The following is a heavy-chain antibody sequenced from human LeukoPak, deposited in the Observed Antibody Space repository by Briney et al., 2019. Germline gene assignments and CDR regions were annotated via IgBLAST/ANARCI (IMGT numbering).Heavy chain of an antibody. CDR1: GFIFNNYD. CDR3: AKDQYSSGWYYFDY. CDR2: ISGSGGST. Sequence: GGSLRLSCATSGFIFNNYDPHWVRQAPGKGLEWVSAISGSGGSTYYADSVKGRFTISRDNSKNTLYLQMNSLRAEDTAVYYCAKDQYSSGWYYFDYWGQGTLVTVSS. D-gene: IGHD6-19*01. J-gene: IGHJ4*02. V-gene: IGHV3-23*01.